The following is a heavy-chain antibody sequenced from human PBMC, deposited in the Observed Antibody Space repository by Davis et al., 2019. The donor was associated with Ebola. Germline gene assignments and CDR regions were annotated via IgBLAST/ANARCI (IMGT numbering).Heavy chain of an antibody. CDR3: ARDRLVDTIFGVAGYGMDV. V-gene: IGHV1-69*04. CDR2: IIPILGIA. D-gene: IGHD3-3*01. J-gene: IGHJ6*02. CDR1: GYTFTSYG. Sequence: SVKVSCKASGYTFTSYGISWVRQAPGQGLEWMGRIIPILGIANYAQKFQGRVTITADKSTSTAYMELSSLRSEDTAVYYCARDRLVDTIFGVAGYGMDVWGQGTTVTVSS.